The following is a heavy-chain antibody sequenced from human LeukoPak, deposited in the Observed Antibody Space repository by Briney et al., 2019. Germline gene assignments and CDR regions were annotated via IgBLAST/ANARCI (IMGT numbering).Heavy chain of an antibody. V-gene: IGHV4-59*01. D-gene: IGHD3-22*01. CDR2: IYYSGST. J-gene: IGHJ6*03. CDR1: GGSISSYY. Sequence: PSETLSLTCTVSGGSISSYYWSWIGQPPGKGLEWIGNIYYSGSTNYNPSLKSRVTISVDTSKNQFSLKLSSVTAADTAVYYCTRGSIAYYYMDVWGKGTTVTISS. CDR3: TRGSIAYYYMDV.